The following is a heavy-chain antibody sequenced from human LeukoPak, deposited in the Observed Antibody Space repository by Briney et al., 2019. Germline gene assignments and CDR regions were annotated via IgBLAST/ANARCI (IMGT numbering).Heavy chain of an antibody. D-gene: IGHD3-22*01. J-gene: IGHJ3*02. V-gene: IGHV4-39*07. CDR3: ARDTSSGYYYRAFDI. CDR1: GGSISSSSYY. Sequence: PSETLSLTCTVSGGSISSSSYYWGWIRQPPGKGLEWIGSIYHSGSTYYNPSLKSRVTISVDTSKNQFSLKLSSVTAADTAVYYCARDTSSGYYYRAFDIWGQGTMVTVSS. CDR2: IYHSGST.